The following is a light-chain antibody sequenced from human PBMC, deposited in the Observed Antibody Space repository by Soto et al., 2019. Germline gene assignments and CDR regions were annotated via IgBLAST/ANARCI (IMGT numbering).Light chain of an antibody. CDR1: SSDIGVYHY. CDR2: EDS. CDR3: SSYTSSATLI. J-gene: IGLJ2*01. V-gene: IGLV2-14*01. Sequence: QSVLAQPASVSGSPGQSITISCTGTSSDIGVYHYVFWFQQHPGKAPKLIIYEDSYRPSGISNCFSGSQSGNTASLTISGLQAEDEADYYCSSYTSSATLIFGGGTKVTVL.